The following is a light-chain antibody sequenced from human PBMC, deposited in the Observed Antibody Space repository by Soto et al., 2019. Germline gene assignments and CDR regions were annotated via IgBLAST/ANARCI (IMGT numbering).Light chain of an antibody. Sequence: EIVLTQSPGTLALSPGERAPLFCRASQSVSRNTLAWYQQKPGQAPRLLIYGASSRAAGIPDRFSGSGSGTDFTLTISRLEPEDFAVYYCQEYGSSRTFGRGTKVEIK. V-gene: IGKV3-20*01. J-gene: IGKJ1*01. CDR3: QEYGSSRT. CDR2: GAS. CDR1: QSVSRNT.